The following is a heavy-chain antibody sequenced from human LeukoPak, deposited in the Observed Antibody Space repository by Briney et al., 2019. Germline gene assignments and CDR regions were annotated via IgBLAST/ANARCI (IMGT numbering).Heavy chain of an antibody. V-gene: IGHV4-59*01. CDR2: IYYSGST. Sequence: SETLSLTCTVSGGSISSYYWSWIRQPPGKGLEWIGYIYYSGSTNYNPSLKSRVTISIDTSKNQFSLKLSSVTAADTAVYYCAREGDSGVYYFDYWGQGTLVTVSS. CDR1: GGSISSYY. D-gene: IGHD3-10*01. CDR3: AREGDSGVYYFDY. J-gene: IGHJ4*02.